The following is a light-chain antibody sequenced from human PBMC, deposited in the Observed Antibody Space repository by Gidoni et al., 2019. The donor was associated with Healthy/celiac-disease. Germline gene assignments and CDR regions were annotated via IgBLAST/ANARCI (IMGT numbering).Light chain of an antibody. Sequence: QSALTQPASVSGSPALSITILCTGTSSDVGGYNYVSWYQQHPGETPNLMVYDVSNQPSGVSNLFSGSKSGNTAALTISGRQAEDEADYYCSSYTSSSNWVFGGGTKLTV. CDR3: SSYTSSSNWV. CDR2: DVS. J-gene: IGLJ3*02. CDR1: SSDVGGYNY. V-gene: IGLV2-14*01.